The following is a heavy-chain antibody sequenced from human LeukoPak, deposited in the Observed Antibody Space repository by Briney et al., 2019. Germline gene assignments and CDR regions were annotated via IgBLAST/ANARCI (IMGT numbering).Heavy chain of an antibody. J-gene: IGHJ4*02. D-gene: IGHD3-22*01. CDR3: AKDLVITMIVVFISPFDY. CDR1: GFTFSSYA. Sequence: PGGSLRLSCAASGFTFSSYAMSWVRQAPGKGLEWVSAISGSGGSTYYADSVKGRFTISRDNSKNTLYLQMNSLRAEDTAVYYCAKDLVITMIVVFISPFDYWGQGTLVTVSS. V-gene: IGHV3-23*01. CDR2: ISGSGGST.